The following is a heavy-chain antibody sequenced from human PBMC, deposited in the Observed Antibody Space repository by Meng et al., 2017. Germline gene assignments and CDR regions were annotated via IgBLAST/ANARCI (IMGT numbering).Heavy chain of an antibody. V-gene: IGHV3-20*04. CDR2: INWNGGST. D-gene: IGHD4-17*01. J-gene: IGHJ6*02. CDR1: GFTFDDYG. Sequence: GESLKISCAASGFTFDDYGMSWVRQAPGKGLEWVSGINWNGGSTGYADSVKGRFTISRDNAKNSLYLQMNSLRAEDTAVYYCARDFFGDYKWDYYYGMDVWGQGTTVTVSS. CDR3: ARDFFGDYKWDYYYGMDV.